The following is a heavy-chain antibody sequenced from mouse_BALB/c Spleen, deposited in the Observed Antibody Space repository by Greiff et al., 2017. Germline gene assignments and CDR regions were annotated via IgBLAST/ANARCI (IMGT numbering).Heavy chain of an antibody. J-gene: IGHJ4*01. CDR3: TKYGNYGAMDY. CDR1: GYTFTSYT. D-gene: IGHD2-1*01. CDR2: INPSSGYT. Sequence: VQLQQSGAELARPGASVKMSCKASGYTFTSYTMHWVKQRPGQGLEWIGYINPSSGYTNYNQKFKDKATLTADKSSSTAYMQLSSLTSEDSAVYYCTKYGNYGAMDYWGQGTSVTVSS. V-gene: IGHV1-4*01.